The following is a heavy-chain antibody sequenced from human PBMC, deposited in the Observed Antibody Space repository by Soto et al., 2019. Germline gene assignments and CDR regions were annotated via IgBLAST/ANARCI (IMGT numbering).Heavy chain of an antibody. CDR1: GFTFSSHS. CDR3: AREPTVTAVWGAFHYYGQDV. J-gene: IGHJ6*02. V-gene: IGHV3-48*02. Sequence: EVQLVESGGGLVQPGGSLRLSCAASGFTFSSHSMNWVRQAPGKGLEWVSYISDSSSTIYYADSVKSRFTSSRNNAKNSLYRQMNSRRDEDTGLYYFAREPTVTAVWGAFHYYGQDVGTQWTMVTVSS. D-gene: IGHD2-21*02. CDR2: ISDSSSTI.